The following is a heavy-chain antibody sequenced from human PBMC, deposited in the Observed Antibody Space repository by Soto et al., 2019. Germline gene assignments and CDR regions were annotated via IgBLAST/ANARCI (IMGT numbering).Heavy chain of an antibody. V-gene: IGHV4-34*01. J-gene: IGHJ2*01. Sequence: PSETLSLTCAVYGGSFSGYYWSWIRQPPGKGLEWIGEINHSGSTSFNPSLKSRVSISVDTSKKQFSLKLTSVTAADTAVYYCAAHLKTTVTAYWYFDLWGRGTLVTVS. D-gene: IGHD4-17*01. CDR2: INHSGST. CDR3: AAHLKTTVTAYWYFDL. CDR1: GGSFSGYY.